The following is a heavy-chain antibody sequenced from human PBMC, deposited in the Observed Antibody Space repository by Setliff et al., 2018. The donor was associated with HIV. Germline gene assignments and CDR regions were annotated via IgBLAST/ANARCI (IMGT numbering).Heavy chain of an antibody. CDR3: ARHDGTYCGGDCYLLGYFDL. CDR2: IYHSGGT. J-gene: IGHJ2*01. CDR1: GYSFSGGYY. V-gene: IGHV4-38-2*01. Sequence: SQTLSLTCAVSGYSFSGGYYWAWIRQPPGKGLEWIGSIYHSGGTYYNPSLKSRVTISVDTSKNQFSLKLSSVTAADTAVYYCARHDGTYCGGDCYLLGYFDLWGRGTLVTVSS. D-gene: IGHD2-21*02.